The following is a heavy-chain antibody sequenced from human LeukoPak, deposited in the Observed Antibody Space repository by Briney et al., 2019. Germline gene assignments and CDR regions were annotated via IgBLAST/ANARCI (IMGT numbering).Heavy chain of an antibody. CDR2: VNQGGSET. CDR3: AELGITMIGGV. V-gene: IGHV3-7*01. D-gene: IGHD3-10*02. J-gene: IGHJ6*04. CDR1: GFTFNTYW. Sequence: GGSLRLSCAASGFTFNTYWMTWVRQAPGKGLEWVANVNQGGSETYYVDSVKGRFIISRDNAKNSMYLQMNSLRAEDTAVYYCAELGITMIGGVWGKGTTVTISS.